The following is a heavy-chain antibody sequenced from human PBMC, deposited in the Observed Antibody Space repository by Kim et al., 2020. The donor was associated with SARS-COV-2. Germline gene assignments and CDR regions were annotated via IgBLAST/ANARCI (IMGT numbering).Heavy chain of an antibody. Sequence: SETLSLTCAVYGGSFSGYYWSWIRQPPGKGLEWIGEINHSGSTNYNPSLKSRVTISVDTSKNQFSLKLSSVTAADTAVYYCARGRPLPGGDVDYWGQGTLVTVSS. CDR1: GGSFSGYY. V-gene: IGHV4-34*01. J-gene: IGHJ4*02. CDR3: ARGRPLPGGDVDY. D-gene: IGHD3-16*01. CDR2: INHSGST.